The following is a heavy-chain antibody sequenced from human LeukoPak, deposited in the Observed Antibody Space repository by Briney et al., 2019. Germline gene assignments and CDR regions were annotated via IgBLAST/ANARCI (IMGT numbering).Heavy chain of an antibody. J-gene: IGHJ4*02. D-gene: IGHD2-2*01. CDR1: GYTFTDYY. CDR3: ARANALYCSSTSCLFDY. V-gene: IGHV1-2*02. CDR2: INPKSGGT. Sequence: ASVTVSRKASGYTFTDYYIHWVRQAPGQGLEWMAWINPKSGGTYYAQNFHDRITLTRDTSISTAYMELSRLRSDDTAIYYCARANALYCSSTSCLFDYWGQGTLVTVSS.